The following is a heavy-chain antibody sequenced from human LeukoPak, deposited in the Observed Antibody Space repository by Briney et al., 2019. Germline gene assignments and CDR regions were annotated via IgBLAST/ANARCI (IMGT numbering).Heavy chain of an antibody. J-gene: IGHJ4*02. CDR3: VRASTTVPNLLDY. D-gene: IGHD4-17*01. Sequence: GGSLRLSCAASGFSFSNSGMHWVRQAPGKGLEWVAIISYDGKHKYYADSVKGRFTVSRDNSKNTLYLQTSSLRAEDTGVYYCVRASTTVPNLLDYWGQGTLVTVSS. CDR2: ISYDGKHK. CDR1: GFSFSNSG. V-gene: IGHV3-30*03.